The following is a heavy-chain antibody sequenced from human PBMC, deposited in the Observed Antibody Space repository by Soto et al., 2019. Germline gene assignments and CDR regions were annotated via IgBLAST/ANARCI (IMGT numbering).Heavy chain of an antibody. CDR2: IHYSGTT. CDR3: EATTETYWKFSI. CDR1: GDSITAGGHY. Sequence: SETLSLTCTVSGDSITAGGHYWAWIRQHPEKGLEWLGYIHYSGTTDYNPSLKSRLTVSVDTSKNQFSLSLSSVTAAATAIYSREATTETYWKFSIWGRGTLVTVSS. J-gene: IGHJ2*01. V-gene: IGHV4-31*03.